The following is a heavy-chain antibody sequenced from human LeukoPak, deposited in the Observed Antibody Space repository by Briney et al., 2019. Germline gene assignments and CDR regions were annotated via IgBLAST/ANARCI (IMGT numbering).Heavy chain of an antibody. D-gene: IGHD3-9*01. J-gene: IGHJ4*02. V-gene: IGHV3-30*18. CDR3: AKDVNFDWLLPDY. CDR2: ISYDGSNK. CDR1: GFTFSSYG. Sequence: PGRSLRLSCAASGFTFSSYGMHWVRQAPGKGLECVAVISYDGSNKYYADSVKGRFTISRDNSKNTLYLQMNSLRAEDTAVYYCAKDVNFDWLLPDYWGQGTLVTVSS.